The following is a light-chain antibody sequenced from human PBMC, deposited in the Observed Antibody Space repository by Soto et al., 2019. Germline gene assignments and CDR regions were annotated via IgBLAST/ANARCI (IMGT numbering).Light chain of an antibody. CDR1: QNITNY. Sequence: DIQMTQSPSSLTASVGDRVTISCRASQNITNYLNWFQQKPGEAPNLLIYAASSLQSGVPSRLSASGSGTDFTLTISSLQPEDFATFYCQQTYRTTWTFGQGTKVDIK. J-gene: IGKJ1*01. V-gene: IGKV1-39*01. CDR3: QQTYRTTWT. CDR2: AAS.